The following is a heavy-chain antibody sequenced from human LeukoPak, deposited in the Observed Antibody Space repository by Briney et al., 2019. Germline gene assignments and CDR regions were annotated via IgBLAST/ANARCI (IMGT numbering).Heavy chain of an antibody. V-gene: IGHV3-73*01. J-gene: IGHJ4*02. CDR2: IRSKANSYAT. CDR3: TRHSGDYDYVWENDY. Sequence: GGSLRLSCAASGFTFSGSAMHWVRQAAGKGLEWVGRIRSKANSYATAYAASVKGRFTISRDDSKNTAYLQMNSLKTEDTAVYYCTRHSGDYDYVWENDYWGQGTLVTVSS. D-gene: IGHD3-16*01. CDR1: GFTFSGSA.